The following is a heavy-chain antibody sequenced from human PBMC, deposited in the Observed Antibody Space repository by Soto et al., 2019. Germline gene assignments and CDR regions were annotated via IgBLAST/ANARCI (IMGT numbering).Heavy chain of an antibody. CDR2: IGHNGVST. J-gene: IGHJ5*02. V-gene: IGHV3-23*01. CDR1: GINFSDSA. Sequence: EALLLESGGGLVQPGGSLRLSCVASGINFSDSAMTWVRQAPGKGLEWVAEIGHNGVSTFFADSVKGRFTISRDNSKNTAYLQMNNVRAEDTAMYYCAKDGARYGFGPWGQGTLVTVSS. CDR3: AKDGARYGFGP. D-gene: IGHD1-20*01.